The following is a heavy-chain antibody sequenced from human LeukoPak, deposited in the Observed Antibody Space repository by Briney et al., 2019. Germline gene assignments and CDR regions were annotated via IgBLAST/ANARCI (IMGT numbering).Heavy chain of an antibody. J-gene: IGHJ6*03. CDR3: ARDLRRIAARPIYYYYMDV. CDR1: GGSISSYY. Sequence: SETLSLTCTVSGGSISSYYWSWIRQPPGKGLEWIGYIYYSGSTNYNPSLKSRVTISVDTSKNQFSLKLSSVTAADTAVYYCARDLRRIAARPIYYYYMDVWGKGTTVTVSS. V-gene: IGHV4-59*01. CDR2: IYYSGST. D-gene: IGHD6-6*01.